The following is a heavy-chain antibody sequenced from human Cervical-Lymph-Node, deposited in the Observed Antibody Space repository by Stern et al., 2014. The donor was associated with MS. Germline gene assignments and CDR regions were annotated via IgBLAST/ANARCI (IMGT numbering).Heavy chain of an antibody. CDR1: GYTFTSYG. CDR2: ISAYNGNT. CDR3: AAITMVRGDYYYGMDV. V-gene: IGHV1-18*01. D-gene: IGHD3-10*01. J-gene: IGHJ6*02. Sequence: QVQLVQSGAEVKKPGASVKVSCKASGYTFTSYGISWVRQAPGQGLEWMGWISAYNGNTNYAQKLQGRVTMTTDTSTSTAYMELRSLRSDDTAVYYCAAITMVRGDYYYGMDVWGQGTTVTVSS.